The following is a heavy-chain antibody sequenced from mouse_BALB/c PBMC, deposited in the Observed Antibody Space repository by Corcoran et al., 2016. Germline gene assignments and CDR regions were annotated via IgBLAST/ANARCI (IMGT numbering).Heavy chain of an antibody. D-gene: IGHD2-3*01. V-gene: IGHV8-8*01. J-gene: IGHJ1*01. CDR3: ARSWWLLRYFDV. Sequence: QVTLKESGPGILKTSQTLSLTCSFSGFSLSNSGMGVGWIRQPSGKGLEWLAHIWCDDDKYYNPSLKSQLTLSKDTSRNQVFLKITSVDTADTATYYGARSWWLLRYFDVWGAGTTVTVSS. CDR1: GFSLSNSGMG. CDR2: IWCDDDK.